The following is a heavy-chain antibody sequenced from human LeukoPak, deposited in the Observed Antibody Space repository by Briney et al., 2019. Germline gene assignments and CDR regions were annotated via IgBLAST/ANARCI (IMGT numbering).Heavy chain of an antibody. CDR3: ARVRPMSGYDLAY. Sequence: AASVKVSCKASGYTFTSYGISWVRQAPGQGLGWMGWIIAYNGNTTYAQKLQGRVTMTTDTSTSTAYMQLGSLRSDHTAVYYCARVRPMSGYDLAYWGQGTLVTVSS. CDR2: IIAYNGNT. CDR1: GYTFTSYG. V-gene: IGHV1-18*01. J-gene: IGHJ4*02. D-gene: IGHD5-12*01.